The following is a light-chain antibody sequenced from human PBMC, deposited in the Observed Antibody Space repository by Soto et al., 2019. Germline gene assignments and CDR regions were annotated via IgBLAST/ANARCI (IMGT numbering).Light chain of an antibody. J-gene: IGKJ5*01. Sequence: DIQMTQSPPSLSASVGDRVTITCRESQGIGNSLAWYQQKPGTVPKLLIYYASTLQSGVPSRFSGSGSGTDFTLTIRSLQPEDVAAYYCQKYNTVPATFGQGTRLEIK. V-gene: IGKV1-27*01. CDR3: QKYNTVPAT. CDR2: YAS. CDR1: QGIGNS.